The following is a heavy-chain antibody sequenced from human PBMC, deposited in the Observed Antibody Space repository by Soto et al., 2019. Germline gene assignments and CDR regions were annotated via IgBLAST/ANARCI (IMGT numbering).Heavy chain of an antibody. V-gene: IGHV4-59*01. D-gene: IGHD3-22*01. Sequence: QVQLQESGPGLVKPSETLSLTCAVSGDSISSYYCMWIRQPPGKGLESIGYLYYGRSANYNPSLKSRVTVSVDTSTNQCALTLSSMTAADTAGYYCALRSMAVVPEYWGQGTLGTVSS. CDR1: GDSISSYY. CDR3: ALRSMAVVPEY. J-gene: IGHJ4*02. CDR2: LYYGRSA.